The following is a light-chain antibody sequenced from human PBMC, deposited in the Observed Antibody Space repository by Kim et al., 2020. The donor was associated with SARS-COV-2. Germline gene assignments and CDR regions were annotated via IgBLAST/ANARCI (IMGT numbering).Light chain of an antibody. J-gene: IGKJ1*01. Sequence: GDRVTISWRVSQGIASYLAWYRQKPGTAPELLNYDAISLQSGVPPRFSGSGSGTDFTLTISSLQSEDFATYYCQQYFSFPRTFGQGTKVDIK. CDR3: QQYFSFPRT. CDR1: QGIASY. CDR2: DAI. V-gene: IGKV1D-8*01.